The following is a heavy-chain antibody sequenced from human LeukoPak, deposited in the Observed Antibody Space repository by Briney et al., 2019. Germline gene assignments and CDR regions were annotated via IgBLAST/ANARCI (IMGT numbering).Heavy chain of an antibody. Sequence: GGSLRLSCAGSGFTFSTYWMHWVRQAPGKGLVWVSGINNDGSSTTYADSVKGRFTISRDNSKNTLYLQMNSLRAEDTAVYYCAKESAVYGSGSYYVGPFDYWGQGTLVTISS. V-gene: IGHV3-74*01. D-gene: IGHD3-10*01. J-gene: IGHJ4*02. CDR2: INNDGSST. CDR1: GFTFSTYW. CDR3: AKESAVYGSGSYYVGPFDY.